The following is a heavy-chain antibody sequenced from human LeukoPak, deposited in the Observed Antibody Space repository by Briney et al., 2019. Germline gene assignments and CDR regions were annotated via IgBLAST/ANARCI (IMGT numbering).Heavy chain of an antibody. CDR2: IKSKSDGGTT. D-gene: IGHD1-20*01. V-gene: IGHV3-15*01. CDR1: GFTFSIAW. J-gene: IGHJ4*02. CDR3: TAPISVTARVSAY. Sequence: KSGGSLRLSCAASGFTFSIAWMSWVRQAPGKGLEWVGRIKSKSDGGTTDYAAPVKGRFTILRDDSENTLYLQINSLNAEDTAVYYCTAPISVTARVSAYWGQGTLVTVSS.